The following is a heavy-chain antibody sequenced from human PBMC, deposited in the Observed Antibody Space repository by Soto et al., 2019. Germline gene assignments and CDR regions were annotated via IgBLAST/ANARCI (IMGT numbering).Heavy chain of an antibody. CDR2: IIPNFGTA. CDR3: AVVPAAMDYYYGMDV. J-gene: IGHJ6*02. CDR1: GGTFSSYA. Sequence: QVQLVQSGAEVKKPGSSVKVSCKASGGTFSSYAISWVRQAPGQGLEWMGGIIPNFGTAHYAPKFQGRVTITADESTSTAYMELSSMRSDDTAVYYCAVVPAAMDYYYGMDVWGQGTTVTVSS. D-gene: IGHD2-2*01. V-gene: IGHV1-69*01.